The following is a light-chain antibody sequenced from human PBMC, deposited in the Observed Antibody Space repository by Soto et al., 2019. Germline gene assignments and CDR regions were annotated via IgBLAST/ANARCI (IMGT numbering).Light chain of an antibody. Sequence: QLVLTQPPSASETPGQRVTISCSGSSSNIGTNTVNWYQQFPGKAPKVLIYSNTQRPSGVPDRFSGSKSGTSASLAISGLQSDDEADYYCAAWDDNLDGVVFGGGTKLTVL. J-gene: IGLJ2*01. CDR2: SNT. CDR1: SSNIGTNT. CDR3: AAWDDNLDGVV. V-gene: IGLV1-44*01.